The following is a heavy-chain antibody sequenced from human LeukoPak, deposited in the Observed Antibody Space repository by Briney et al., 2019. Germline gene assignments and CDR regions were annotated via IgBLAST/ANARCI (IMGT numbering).Heavy chain of an antibody. J-gene: IGHJ3*02. CDR3: ARHDSGIVGATTHAFEI. D-gene: IGHD1-26*01. CDR1: GYSFTGYW. CDR2: IYPGDSDT. Sequence: GESLQISCKGSGYSFTGYWIGWVRQMPGKGLEWMGIIYPGDSDTRYSPSFQGQVTISADKSISTAYLQWSSLKASDTAMYYCARHDSGIVGATTHAFEIWGQGTMVTASS. V-gene: IGHV5-51*01.